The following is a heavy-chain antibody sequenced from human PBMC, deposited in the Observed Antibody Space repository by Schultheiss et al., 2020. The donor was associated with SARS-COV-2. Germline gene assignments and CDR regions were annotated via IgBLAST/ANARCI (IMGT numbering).Heavy chain of an antibody. D-gene: IGHD3-10*01. Sequence: SETLSLTCTVSGGSISSGSYYWSWIRQPAGKGLEWIGRIYTSGSTNYNPSLKSRVTISVDTSKNQFSLKLSSVTAADTAVYYCARDAPYYYGSGSYYTVWDWFDPWGQGTLVTVSS. J-gene: IGHJ5*02. CDR3: ARDAPYYYGSGSYYTVWDWFDP. V-gene: IGHV4-61*02. CDR2: IYTSGST. CDR1: GGSISSGSYY.